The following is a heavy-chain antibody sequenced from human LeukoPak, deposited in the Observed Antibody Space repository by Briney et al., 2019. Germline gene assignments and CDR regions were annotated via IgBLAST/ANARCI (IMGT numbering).Heavy chain of an antibody. D-gene: IGHD3-22*01. CDR1: NGSISSSRYF. V-gene: IGHV4-39*07. J-gene: IGHJ3*02. CDR3: ARAYCSGGSCPSVGWYYYDSSGYYDAFDI. Sequence: SETLSLTCSVSNGSISSSRYFWGWIRQPPGKGLEWIGSIDYSGSTYYNPSLKSRVTISVDTSKNQFSLKLSSVTAADTAVYYCARAYCSGGSCPSVGWYYYDSSGYYDAFDIWGQGTMVTVSS. CDR2: IDYSGST.